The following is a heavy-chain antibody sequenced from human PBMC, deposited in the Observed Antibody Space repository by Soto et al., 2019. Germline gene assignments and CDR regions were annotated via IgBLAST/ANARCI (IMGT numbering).Heavy chain of an antibody. CDR1: GYTFTNYD. J-gene: IGHJ3*02. CDR2: TNPNSGNT. V-gene: IGHV1-8*01. CDR3: ARADGSSHDAFDI. D-gene: IGHD1-26*01. Sequence: QAQLVQSGAEVKRPGASVKVSCEASGYTFTNYDLHWVRQATGQGLEWMGWTNPNSGNTGYAEKFQGRVTLTRNIFISTEYMELNSLRFEDTAVYYCARADGSSHDAFDIWGQGTMVTVSS.